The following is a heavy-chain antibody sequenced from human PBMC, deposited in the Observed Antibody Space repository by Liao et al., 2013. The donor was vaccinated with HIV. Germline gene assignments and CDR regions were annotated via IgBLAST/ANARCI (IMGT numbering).Heavy chain of an antibody. CDR1: GGSISSGSYY. V-gene: IGHV4-61*02. CDR2: IYTSGST. J-gene: IGHJ6*03. Sequence: QVQLQESGPGLVKPSQTLSLTCTVSGGSISSGSYYWSWIRQPAGKGLEWIGRIYTSGSTNYNPSLKSRVTISVDTSKNQFSLKLSSVTAADTAVYYCARVGYDFWSGSVYYYYMDVWGKGTTGHRLL. CDR3: ARVGYDFWSGSVYYYYMDV. D-gene: IGHD3-3*01.